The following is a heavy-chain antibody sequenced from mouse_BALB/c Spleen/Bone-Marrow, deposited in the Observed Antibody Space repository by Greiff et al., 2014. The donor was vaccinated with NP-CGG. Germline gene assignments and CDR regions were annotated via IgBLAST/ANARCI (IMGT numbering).Heavy chain of an antibody. Sequence: EVQGVESGGGLVQPGGSRKLSCAASGFTFSSFGMHWVRQAPEKGLEWVAYISSGSSTIYYAATVKGRFTISRDNPKNTLFLQMTSLRSEDTAMYYCARSWEYFDVWGAGTTVTVSS. J-gene: IGHJ1*01. CDR3: ARSWEYFDV. D-gene: IGHD4-1*01. V-gene: IGHV5-17*02. CDR2: ISSGSSTI. CDR1: GFTFSSFG.